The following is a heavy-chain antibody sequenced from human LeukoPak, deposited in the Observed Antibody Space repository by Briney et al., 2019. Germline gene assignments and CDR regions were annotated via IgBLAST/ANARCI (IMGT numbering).Heavy chain of an antibody. V-gene: IGHV1-69*06. Sequence: SVKVSCKASGGTFSSYAISWVRQAPGQGLEWMGGIIPIFGTANYAQKFQGRVTITADKSTSTAYMELSSLRSEDTAVYYCARGSPLYSCGYRGFDYWGQGTLVTVSS. J-gene: IGHJ4*02. D-gene: IGHD5-18*01. CDR1: GGTFSSYA. CDR2: IIPIFGTA. CDR3: ARGSPLYSCGYRGFDY.